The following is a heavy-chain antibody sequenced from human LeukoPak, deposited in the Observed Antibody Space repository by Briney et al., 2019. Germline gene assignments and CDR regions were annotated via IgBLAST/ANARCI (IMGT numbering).Heavy chain of an antibody. CDR3: ARKAYAMDV. CDR1: GFIVSSNY. Sequence: GGSLRLSCVASGFIVSSNYMSWVRQAPGKGLEWVANMKQDGSEKYYVDSVKGRFTISRDNAKNSLYLQMSSLRAEDTAVYYCARKAYAMDVWGKGTTVTVSS. V-gene: IGHV3-7*03. CDR2: MKQDGSEK. J-gene: IGHJ6*04.